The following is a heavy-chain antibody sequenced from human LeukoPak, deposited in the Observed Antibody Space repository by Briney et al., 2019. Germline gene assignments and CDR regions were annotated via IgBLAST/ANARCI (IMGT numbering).Heavy chain of an antibody. CDR3: ARGAMVRGVIADY. D-gene: IGHD3-10*01. CDR1: GGSIRSYY. Sequence: SETLSLTCAVSGGSIRSYYWSWIRQPPGKGLEWIGYMYYSGSTNYTPSLKSRVTISVDTSNNQFSLKLSSVTAADTAVFYCARGAMVRGVIADYWGQGTLVTVSS. V-gene: IGHV4-59*01. CDR2: MYYSGST. J-gene: IGHJ4*02.